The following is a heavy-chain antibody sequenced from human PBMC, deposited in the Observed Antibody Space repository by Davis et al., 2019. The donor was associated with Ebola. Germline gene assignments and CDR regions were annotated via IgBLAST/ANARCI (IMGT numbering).Heavy chain of an antibody. J-gene: IGHJ6*02. CDR3: ARMAAAGTKLDV. V-gene: IGHV1-18*04. CDR2: ISTYNGNT. CDR1: GYTFTSYG. D-gene: IGHD6-13*01. Sequence: AASVKVSCKASGYTFTSYGISWVRQAPRQGLEWMGWISTYNGNTNFAQKLQGRVTMTTDTPTSSAYMELRSLRSDDTAVYYCARMAAAGTKLDVWGQGTTVTVSS.